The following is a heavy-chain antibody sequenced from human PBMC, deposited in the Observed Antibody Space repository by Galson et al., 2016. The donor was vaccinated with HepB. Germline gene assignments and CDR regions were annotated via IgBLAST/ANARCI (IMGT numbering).Heavy chain of an antibody. CDR3: ARGRDYGDNPFDD. CDR1: GYTFTRCD. CDR2: MNPDSGRT. J-gene: IGHJ4*02. Sequence: SVKVSCKASGYTFTRCDINWVRQATGQGLEWLGWMNPDSGRTGSAQKFQGRVTMTRDTSISTAYLELSSLTSEDTGVYFCARGRDYGDNPFDDWGQGTLVAVFS. D-gene: IGHD4-17*01. V-gene: IGHV1-8*01.